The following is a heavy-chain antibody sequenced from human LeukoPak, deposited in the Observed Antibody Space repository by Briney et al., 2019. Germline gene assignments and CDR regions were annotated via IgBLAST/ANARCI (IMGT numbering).Heavy chain of an antibody. CDR1: GDSLNNYW. V-gene: IGHV5-51*01. CDR2: IYPGDSDT. D-gene: IGHD3-22*01. Sequence: GKSLKISCKAIGDSLNNYWFAWVRPTTGKGLEWMGLIYPGDSDTKYRPSFQGQVTISADKSITTAYPQWSSLKASDTAIYFCARSDYYDSSTQSSGWYFDYWGQGSLVTVSS. J-gene: IGHJ4*02. CDR3: ARSDYYDSSTQSSGWYFDY.